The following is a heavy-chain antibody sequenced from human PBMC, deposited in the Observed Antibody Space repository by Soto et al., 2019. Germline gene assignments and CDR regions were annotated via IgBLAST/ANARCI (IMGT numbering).Heavy chain of an antibody. CDR1: GYTFTHYA. V-gene: IGHV1-3*01. CDR3: ARGLAEDSA. D-gene: IGHD1-26*01. CDR2: INAGSGNT. Sequence: QVQLVQSGAEVKKPGASVKVSCTASGYTFTHYAIHWVRHAPGQRFEWMGFINAGSGNTKYSQTFQGRLTFTKDTSASTAYMDLRTLRYEDTAIYYCARGLAEDSAWGQGTLVTVSS. J-gene: IGHJ5*02.